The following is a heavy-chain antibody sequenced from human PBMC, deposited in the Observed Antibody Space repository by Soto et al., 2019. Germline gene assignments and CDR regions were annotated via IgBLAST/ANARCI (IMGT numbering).Heavy chain of an antibody. D-gene: IGHD2-2*01. V-gene: IGHV1-69*02. CDR3: ARGIVVVPAAKAGDAFDI. J-gene: IGHJ3*02. Sequence: QVQLVQSGAEVKKPGSSVKVSCKASGGTFSSYTISWVRQAPGQGLEWMGRMIPILGIANYAQKFQGRVTITADKSTSTAYMELSSLRSEDTAVYYCARGIVVVPAAKAGDAFDIWGQGTMVTVSS. CDR2: MIPILGIA. CDR1: GGTFSSYT.